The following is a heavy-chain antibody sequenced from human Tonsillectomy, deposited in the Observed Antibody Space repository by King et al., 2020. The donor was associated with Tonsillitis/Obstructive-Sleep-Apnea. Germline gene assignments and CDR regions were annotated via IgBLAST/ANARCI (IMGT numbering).Heavy chain of an antibody. CDR2: ISAYNGNT. CDR1: GYTFTNYG. J-gene: IGHJ6*03. Sequence: QLVQSGAEVKKPGASVKVSCKASGYTFTNYGINWVRQAPGQGLEWVGWISAYNGNTNYAQNLQGRVTMTTDTSTSTAYMEVRSLRSDDTAVYYCARGPVVTTEEDYYYYYMDVWGKGTTVTVSS. CDR3: ARGPVVTTEEDYYYYYMDV. D-gene: IGHD4-23*01. V-gene: IGHV1-18*01.